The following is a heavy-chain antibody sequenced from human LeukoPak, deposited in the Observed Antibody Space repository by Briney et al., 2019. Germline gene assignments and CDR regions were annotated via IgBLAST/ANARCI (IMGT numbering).Heavy chain of an antibody. J-gene: IGHJ5*02. CDR3: ARGTRYCSSTSCYYNWFDP. D-gene: IGHD2-2*01. Sequence: SVKLSCKVSGYKFTGYYMHLVRQAPGQGLEWMGWINPNSGGTNYAQKFQGWVTMTRDTSISTAYMELSRLRSDDTAVYYCARGTRYCSSTSCYYNWFDPWGQGTLVTVSS. V-gene: IGHV1-2*04. CDR2: INPNSGGT. CDR1: GYKFTGYY.